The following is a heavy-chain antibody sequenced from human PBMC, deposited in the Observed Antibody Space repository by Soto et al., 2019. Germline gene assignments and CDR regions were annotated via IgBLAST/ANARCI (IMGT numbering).Heavy chain of an antibody. J-gene: IGHJ4*02. V-gene: IGHV3-30-3*01. Sequence: RLSCAASGFTFSSYAMHLVRQAPGKGLEWVAVISYDGSNKYYADSVKGRFTISRDNSKNTLYLQMNSLRAEDTAVYYCARGDGYDSSGPLGYWGQGTLVTVSS. D-gene: IGHD3-22*01. CDR2: ISYDGSNK. CDR1: GFTFSSYA. CDR3: ARGDGYDSSGPLGY.